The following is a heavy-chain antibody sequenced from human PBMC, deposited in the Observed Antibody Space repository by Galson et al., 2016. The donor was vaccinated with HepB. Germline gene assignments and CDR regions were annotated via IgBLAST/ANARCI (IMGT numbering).Heavy chain of an antibody. CDR1: GYTFTTYN. CDR3: AREGPRWFGDGPHGMDV. J-gene: IGHJ6*02. Sequence: SVKVSCKASGYTFTTYNINWVRQASGQGLEWMGWMNDNSDNVGYAQKFQGRVTMTRNTSLSTAYMELSSLRSEETAVYYCAREGPRWFGDGPHGMDVWGQGTTVTVSS. CDR2: MNDNSDNV. D-gene: IGHD3-10*01. V-gene: IGHV1-8*01.